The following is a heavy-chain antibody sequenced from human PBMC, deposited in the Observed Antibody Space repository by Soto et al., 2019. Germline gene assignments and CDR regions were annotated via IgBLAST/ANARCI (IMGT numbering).Heavy chain of an antibody. Sequence: SETLSLTCTVSGGSISSEYYHWTWIRQAPGKGLEWIGYIHYSGSVHYNPSLQSRLTMSVDTSKNLFSLKLSSVTAADAAVYFCAREDDGGDRDYYGLDVWGQGTTVTVSS. J-gene: IGHJ6*02. CDR3: AREDDGGDRDYYGLDV. V-gene: IGHV4-30-4*01. CDR2: IHYSGSV. D-gene: IGHD2-21*02. CDR1: GGSISSEYYH.